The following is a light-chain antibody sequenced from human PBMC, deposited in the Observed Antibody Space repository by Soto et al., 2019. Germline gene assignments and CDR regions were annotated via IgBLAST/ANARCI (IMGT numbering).Light chain of an antibody. J-gene: IGLJ1*01. V-gene: IGLV1-40*01. CDR1: SSNIGAGYD. CDR3: QSYDSSLSGYV. Sequence: QSVLTQPPSVSGAPGQRVTISCTVSSSNIGAGYDVHWYQQLPGTAPKLLTYGNSNRPSGVPDRFSGSKSGTSASLAITGLQAEDEADYYCQSYDSSLSGYVFGTGTKVTVL. CDR2: GNS.